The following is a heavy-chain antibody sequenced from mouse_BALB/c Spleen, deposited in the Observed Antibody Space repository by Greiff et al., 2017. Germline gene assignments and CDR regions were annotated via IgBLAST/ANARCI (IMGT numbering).Heavy chain of an antibody. J-gene: IGHJ2*01. Sequence: VKLQESGAELVRPGTSVKVSCKASGYAFTNYLIEWVKQRPGQGLEWIGVINPGSGGTNYNEKFKGKATLTADKSSSTAYMQLSSLTSDDSAVYFCARGGTRDYFDYWGQGTTLTVSS. CDR2: INPGSGGT. CDR3: ARGGTRDYFDY. D-gene: IGHD3-3*01. CDR1: GYAFTNYL. V-gene: IGHV1-54*01.